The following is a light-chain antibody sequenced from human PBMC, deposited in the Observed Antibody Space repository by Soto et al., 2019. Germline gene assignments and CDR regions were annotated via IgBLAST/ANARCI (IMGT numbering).Light chain of an antibody. CDR3: QQYGSSRWT. CDR2: AAS. V-gene: IGKV3-20*01. Sequence: PGERATLSCRAIQSVTGTYLPWYQQKPGQAPRTLISAASSRATVAPERSSGSGSGTDFTLTISRLEPEDFAVYYCQQYGSSRWTFGQGTKVEIK. J-gene: IGKJ1*01. CDR1: QSVTGTY.